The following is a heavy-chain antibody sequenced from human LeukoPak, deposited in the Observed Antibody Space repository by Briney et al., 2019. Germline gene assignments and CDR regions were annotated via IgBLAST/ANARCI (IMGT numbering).Heavy chain of an antibody. CDR1: GYTFTSYD. CDR2: MNPNSGNT. CDR3: ARGDPAAAAGDY. V-gene: IGHV1-8*01. J-gene: IGHJ4*02. D-gene: IGHD6-13*01. Sequence: RASVKVSCKASGYTFTSYDINWVRQATGQGLEWMGWMNPNSGNTGYAQKFQGRVTMTRNTSISTAYMELSSLRSEDTAVYYCARGDPAAAAGDYWGQGTLVTVSS.